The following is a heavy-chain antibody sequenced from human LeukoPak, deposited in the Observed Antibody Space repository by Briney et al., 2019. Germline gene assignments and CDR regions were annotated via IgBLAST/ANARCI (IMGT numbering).Heavy chain of an antibody. V-gene: IGHV3-23*01. CDR1: GFIFRNYA. J-gene: IGHJ4*02. Sequence: PGGSLRLSCAASGFIFRNYAMSWVRQAPGKGLEWVSAITGSGDTTYYADSVKGRFTISRDNSKNTLYVEMNTLRAEDTAVYYCWKWGDYDFLTGYYVPDFWGQGTLVTVSS. CDR3: WKWGDYDFLTGYYVPDF. CDR2: ITGSGDTT. D-gene: IGHD3-9*01.